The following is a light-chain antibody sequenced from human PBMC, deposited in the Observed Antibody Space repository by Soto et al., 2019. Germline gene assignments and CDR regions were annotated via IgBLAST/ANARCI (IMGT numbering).Light chain of an antibody. J-gene: IGKJ2*01. Sequence: EIVMTQSPATLSVSPGERATLSCRASQSVGNDLAWYQQKAGQVPRLLIHGASTRATGIPARFSGSGSGTEFTLTISSLQSEDIAVYYCQQYDYWPRTFGQGTKLEIK. CDR3: QQYDYWPRT. CDR1: QSVGND. CDR2: GAS. V-gene: IGKV3-15*01.